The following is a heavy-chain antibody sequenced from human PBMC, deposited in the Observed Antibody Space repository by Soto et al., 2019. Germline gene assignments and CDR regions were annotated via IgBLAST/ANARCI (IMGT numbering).Heavy chain of an antibody. CDR3: VQSRCGGDCLQSYSSHSYYGLDV. J-gene: IGHJ6*02. D-gene: IGHD2-21*02. CDR1: GLSLSTTGVG. CDR2: IYWDDDK. Sequence: QITLKESGPTLVKPTQTLTLTCTFSGLSLSTTGVGVGWIRQPPGKALEWLALIYWDDDKRYSPSLKSRLTISKDTSKNQVVLTITSMDPVDTAPYYCVQSRCGGDCLQSYSSHSYYGLDVWGQGTTVTVSS. V-gene: IGHV2-5*02.